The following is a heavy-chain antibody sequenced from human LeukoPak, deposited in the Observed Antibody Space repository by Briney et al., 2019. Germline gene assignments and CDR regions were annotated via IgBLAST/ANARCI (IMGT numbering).Heavy chain of an antibody. V-gene: IGHV3-23*01. J-gene: IGHJ4*02. Sequence: GGSLRLSCAASGFTFSSYAMSWVRQAPGKGLEWVSAISGSGGSTYYADSVKGRFTISRDNSKNTLYLQMNSLRAEDTAVYYCAKGRSMVRGVIGLLDYWGQGAPVTVSS. CDR1: GFTFSSYA. CDR3: AKGRSMVRGVIGLLDY. CDR2: ISGSGGST. D-gene: IGHD3-10*01.